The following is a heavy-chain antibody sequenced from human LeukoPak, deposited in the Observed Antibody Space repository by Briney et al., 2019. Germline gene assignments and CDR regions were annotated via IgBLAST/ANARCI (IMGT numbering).Heavy chain of an antibody. Sequence: GASVKVSCKGSGYTFSGYYMHWVRQAPGQGLEWMGWINPKSGDTKYAQKFQGRVTMTRDTSISTAYMELRSLRSDDTAVYYCARVRTGIAAAGTGFYYYYYMDVWGKGTTVTISS. CDR2: INPKSGDT. CDR3: ARVRTGIAAAGTGFYYYYYMDV. CDR1: GYTFSGYY. D-gene: IGHD6-13*01. J-gene: IGHJ6*03. V-gene: IGHV1-2*02.